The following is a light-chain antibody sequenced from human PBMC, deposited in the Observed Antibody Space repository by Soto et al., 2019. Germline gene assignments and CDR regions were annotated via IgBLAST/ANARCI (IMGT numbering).Light chain of an antibody. V-gene: IGKV1-8*01. CDR1: QGISSY. CDR3: HQYYSYPLT. Sequence: AIRMTQSPSSLSASTGDRVTITCRASQGISSYLAWYQQKPGKAPKLLIYAASTLQSGVPSRFSGSGSGTDFTLTISCLQSEDFASYYCHQYYSYPLTFGQGTKVESK. CDR2: AAS. J-gene: IGKJ1*01.